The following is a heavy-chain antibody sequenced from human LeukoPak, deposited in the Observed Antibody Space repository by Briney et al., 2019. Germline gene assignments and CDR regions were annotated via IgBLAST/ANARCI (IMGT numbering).Heavy chain of an antibody. CDR3: ARWYSSSGYFDY. CDR1: RYSISSGYY. J-gene: IGHJ4*02. Sequence: EILSLTCAVSRYSISSGYYWGWIRQPPGKGLEWIGSIYHTGTPDYNPYLKSRVTISVDTSNNQFSLKLSSVTAADTAVYYCARWYSSSGYFDYWGQG. D-gene: IGHD6-6*01. CDR2: IYHTGTP. V-gene: IGHV4-38-2*01.